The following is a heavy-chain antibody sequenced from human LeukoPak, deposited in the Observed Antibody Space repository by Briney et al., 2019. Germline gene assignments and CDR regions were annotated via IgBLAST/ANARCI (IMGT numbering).Heavy chain of an antibody. CDR3: ARATPGYSSGWYEGPEAFDI. CDR2: IYHSGST. Sequence: GSLRLSCTVSGYSISSGYYWGWIRQPPGKGLEWIGSIYHSGSTYYNPSLKSRVTISVDTSKNQFSLKLSSVTAADTAVYYCARATPGYSSGWYEGPEAFDIWGQGTMVTVSS. J-gene: IGHJ3*02. CDR1: GYSISSGYY. V-gene: IGHV4-38-2*02. D-gene: IGHD6-19*01.